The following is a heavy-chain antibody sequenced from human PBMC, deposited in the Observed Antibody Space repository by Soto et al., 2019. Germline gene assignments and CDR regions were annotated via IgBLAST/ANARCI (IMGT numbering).Heavy chain of an antibody. V-gene: IGHV3-23*01. J-gene: IGHJ6*02. CDR2: ITGSGTST. CDR1: GFTFSGYA. Sequence: GWSLRLSCAASGFTFSGYAMTWVRQAPGKGLEWVSSITGSGTSTYYADSVKGRFIISRDNSKNTVSLQMNSLRADDTAVYYCGKSPAFYYYTMDVWGQGTTVTVSS. CDR3: GKSPAFYYYTMDV.